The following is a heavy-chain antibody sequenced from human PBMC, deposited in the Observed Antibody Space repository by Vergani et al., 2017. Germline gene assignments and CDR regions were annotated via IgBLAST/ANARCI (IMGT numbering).Heavy chain of an antibody. D-gene: IGHD2-2*01. J-gene: IGHJ4*02. CDR2: LRYDGTTK. CDR1: GFSFGSYG. CDR3: FKDRGASIGFDD. V-gene: IGHV3-30*02. Sequence: QVQLVESGGGVVQPGGSLRLSCAASGFSFGSYGMHWVRVRQAPGKGLEWLAYLRYDGTTKQYADSVKGRFTISRDNSKNTLYLQMDSLRPEDTAMFYCFKDRGASIGFDDWGQGTQVTVSS.